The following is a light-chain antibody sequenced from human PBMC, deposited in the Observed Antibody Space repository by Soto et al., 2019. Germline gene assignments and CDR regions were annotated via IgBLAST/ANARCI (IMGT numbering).Light chain of an antibody. CDR1: QTVSNN. CDR2: GVS. V-gene: IGKV3-15*01. CDR3: QHYNSWPLS. J-gene: IGKJ4*01. Sequence: IVMTQSPATLSVSPGERATLSCRASQTVSNNLAWYQQKPGQPPRLLIYGVSTRATGIPARFSGSGSGTEFTLTISSLQSDDFAAYDCQHYNSWPLSFGGGTKVEIK.